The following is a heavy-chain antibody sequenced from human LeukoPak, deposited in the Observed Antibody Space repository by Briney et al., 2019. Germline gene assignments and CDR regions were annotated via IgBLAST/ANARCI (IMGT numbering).Heavy chain of an antibody. J-gene: IGHJ6*03. CDR3: ARDIRLLGGHYYYMDV. D-gene: IGHD3-16*01. Sequence: ASVKVSCKASGGTFTSYFMHWVRQAPGQGLEWMGIINPSGGSTSYAQKFQGRVTMTRDTSTSTVYMELSSLRSEDTAVYYCARDIRLLGGHYYYMDVWGKGTTVTVSS. CDR1: GGTFTSYF. V-gene: IGHV1-46*01. CDR2: INPSGGST.